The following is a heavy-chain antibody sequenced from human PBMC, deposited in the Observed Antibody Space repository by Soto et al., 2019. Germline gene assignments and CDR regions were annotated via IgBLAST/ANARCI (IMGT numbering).Heavy chain of an antibody. CDR2: ISDDGSTT. CDR1: GFTFSAYW. J-gene: IGHJ4*02. CDR3: TRGPRVSSTGTGAH. D-gene: IGHD1-1*01. Sequence: PGGSLRLSCEFSGFTFSAYWMHWVRQVPGKGLIWVSRISDDGSTTTYADSVKGRFTISRDNAKNSLYLQMNSLRADDTGLYYCTRGPRVSSTGTGAHWGQGTLVTVSS. V-gene: IGHV3-74*01.